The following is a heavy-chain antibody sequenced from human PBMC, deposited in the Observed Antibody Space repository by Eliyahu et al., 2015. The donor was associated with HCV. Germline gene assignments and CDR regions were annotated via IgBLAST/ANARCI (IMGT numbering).Heavy chain of an antibody. CDR2: INGDGSST. Sequence: EVQLEESGGGLVQPGGSLRLSCAASGFTFSNYWMHWVRQAPGKGLVVGSRINGDGSSTSYADSVKGRLTISRDNAKNTLYLQMNSLRAEDTAVYYCAREFGTSGYYVDYWGQGTLVTVSS. J-gene: IGHJ4*02. D-gene: IGHD2-8*01. CDR3: AREFGTSGYYVDY. V-gene: IGHV3-74*01. CDR1: GFTFSNYW.